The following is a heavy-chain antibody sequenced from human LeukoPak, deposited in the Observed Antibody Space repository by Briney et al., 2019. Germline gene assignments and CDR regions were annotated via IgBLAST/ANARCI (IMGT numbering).Heavy chain of an antibody. Sequence: PSETLSLTCTVSGGSISSYYWSWIRQPPGKGLEWIGYIYYSGSTNYNPPLKSRVTISVDTSKNQFSLKLSSVTAADTAVYYCARGDVDTAMVTWSQGTLVTVSS. CDR3: ARGDVDTAMVT. CDR1: GGSISSYY. J-gene: IGHJ5*02. V-gene: IGHV4-59*01. CDR2: IYYSGST. D-gene: IGHD5-18*01.